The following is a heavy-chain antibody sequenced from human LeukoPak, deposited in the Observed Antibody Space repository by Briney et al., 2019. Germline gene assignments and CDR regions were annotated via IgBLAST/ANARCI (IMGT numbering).Heavy chain of an antibody. CDR3: ARASPGDYDFAQSKEYFQH. CDR1: GGSFSGYY. CDR2: INHSGST. D-gene: IGHD4-17*01. Sequence: PSETLSLTCAVYGGSFSGYYWSWIRQPPGKGLEWIGEINHSGSTNYNPSLKSRVTISVDTSKNQFSLKLSSVTAADTAVYYCARASPGDYDFAQSKEYFQHRGQGTLVTVSS. J-gene: IGHJ1*01. V-gene: IGHV4-34*01.